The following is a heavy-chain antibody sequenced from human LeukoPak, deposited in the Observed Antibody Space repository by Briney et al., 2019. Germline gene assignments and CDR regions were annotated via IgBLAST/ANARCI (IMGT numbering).Heavy chain of an antibody. J-gene: IGHJ5*01. CDR2: ISAYNGNT. V-gene: IGHV1-18*01. Sequence: ASVKVSCKASGYTFTSYGISWVRQAPGQGLEWMGWISAYNGNTNYAQKLQGRVTMTTDTSTSTAYMELRSLRSDDTAVYYCARAYNKLEYSSPHSGGQGPLAPVPS. D-gene: IGHD6-6*01. CDR1: GYTFTSYG. CDR3: ARAYNKLEYSSPHS.